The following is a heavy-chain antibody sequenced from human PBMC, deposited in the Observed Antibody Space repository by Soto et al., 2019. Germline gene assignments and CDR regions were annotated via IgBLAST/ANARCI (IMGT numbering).Heavy chain of an antibody. Sequence: SETLSLTCTVSGGSISSYYWSWIRQPPGKGLEWIGYIYYSGGTNYNPSLKSRVTISVDTSKNQYSLKLSSVTATDTAVYYCARGGIAARNWFDPWGQGTLVTVSS. V-gene: IGHV4-59*01. J-gene: IGHJ5*02. D-gene: IGHD6-6*01. CDR1: GGSISSYY. CDR2: IYYSGGT. CDR3: ARGGIAARNWFDP.